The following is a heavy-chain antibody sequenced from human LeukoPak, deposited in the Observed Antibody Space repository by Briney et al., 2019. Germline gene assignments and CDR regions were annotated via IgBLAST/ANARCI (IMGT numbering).Heavy chain of an antibody. CDR3: AKGSGYSSSCYRSYYYYMDV. CDR2: ISGSGGST. J-gene: IGHJ6*03. V-gene: IGHV3-23*01. CDR1: GFTFSSYA. Sequence: GGSLRLSCAASGFTFSSYAMSWVRQAPGKGLEWVSAISGSGGSTYYADSVKGRFTISRDNSKNTLYLQMNSLRAEDTAVYYCAKGSGYSSSCYRSYYYYMDVWGKGTTVTVSS. D-gene: IGHD6-13*01.